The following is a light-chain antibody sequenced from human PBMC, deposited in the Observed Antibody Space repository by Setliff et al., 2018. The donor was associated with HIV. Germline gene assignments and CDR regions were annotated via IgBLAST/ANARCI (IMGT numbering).Light chain of an antibody. Sequence: QSALTQPASVSGSPGQSITISCSGTSSDIAAYNLVSWYQRHPGKAPKLMISDVSSRPSGVSNRFSGSKSGSTASLTISGLQPEDEADYYCSSFTISTTWVFGGGTKVTVL. CDR3: SSFTISTTWV. CDR1: SSDIAAYNL. CDR2: DVS. J-gene: IGLJ3*02. V-gene: IGLV2-14*03.